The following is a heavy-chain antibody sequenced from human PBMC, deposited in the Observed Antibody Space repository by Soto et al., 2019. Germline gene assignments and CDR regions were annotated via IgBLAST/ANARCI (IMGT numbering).Heavy chain of an antibody. D-gene: IGHD3-10*01. CDR2: IIPIFGTA. J-gene: IGHJ4*02. CDR1: GGTFSSYA. Sequence: QVQLVQSGAEVKKPGSSVKVSCKASGGTFSSYAISWVRQAPGQGLEWMGGIIPIFGTANYAQKFQGRVTITADESTITAYMELSSLRSEDTAVYYCARDGTTGGSWSYYPYYFDYWCQGTLVTVSS. CDR3: ARDGTTGGSWSYYPYYFDY. V-gene: IGHV1-69*01.